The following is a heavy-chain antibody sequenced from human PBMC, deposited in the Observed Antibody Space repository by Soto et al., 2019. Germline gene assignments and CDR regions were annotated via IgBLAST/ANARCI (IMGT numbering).Heavy chain of an antibody. CDR1: GGSISSYY. V-gene: IGHV4-59*01. Sequence: QVQLQESGPGLVKPSETLSLTCTVSGGSISSYYWSWIRQPPGKGLEWIGYIYYSGSTNYNPSLKSRVTISVDTSKNQFSLKLSSVTAADTAVYYCARATGGWAAAGTWWFDPWGQGTLVTVSS. D-gene: IGHD6-13*01. CDR2: IYYSGST. CDR3: ARATGGWAAAGTWWFDP. J-gene: IGHJ5*02.